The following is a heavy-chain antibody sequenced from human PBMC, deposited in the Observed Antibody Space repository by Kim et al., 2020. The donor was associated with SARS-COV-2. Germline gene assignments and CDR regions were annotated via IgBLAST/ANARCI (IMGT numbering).Heavy chain of an antibody. CDR3: ARLSGYNSFYYYYYGMDV. CDR1: GYSFTSYW. V-gene: IGHV5-51*01. J-gene: IGHJ6*02. Sequence: GESLKISCKGSGYSFTSYWIGWVRQMPGKGLEWMGIIYPGDSDTRYSPSFQGQVTISADKSISTAYLQWSSLKASDTAMYYCARLSGYNSFYYYYYGMDVWGQGTTVTVSS. D-gene: IGHD6-25*01. CDR2: IYPGDSDT.